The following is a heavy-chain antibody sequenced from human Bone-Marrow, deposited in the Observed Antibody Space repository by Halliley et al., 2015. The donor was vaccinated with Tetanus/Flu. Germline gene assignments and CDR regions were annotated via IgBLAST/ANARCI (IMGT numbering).Heavy chain of an antibody. J-gene: IGHJ6*02. CDR3: AKDRGLMVVAAIRGHGLDV. CDR2: SYDGGQK. V-gene: IGHV3-30*18. D-gene: IGHD2-15*01. Sequence: SYDGGQKYYADPVKGRFTISRDSAMNTLYLQMDSLRVEDTALYYCAKDRGLMVVAAIRGHGLDVWGQGTTVTVSS.